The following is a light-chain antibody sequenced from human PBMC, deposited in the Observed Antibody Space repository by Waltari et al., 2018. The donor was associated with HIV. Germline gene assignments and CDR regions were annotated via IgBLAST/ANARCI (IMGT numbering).Light chain of an antibody. J-gene: IGLJ1*01. V-gene: IGLV1-44*01. CDR3: AAWDDSLNGYV. CDR1: NSNIGSNT. CDR2: SNN. Sequence: QSVLTQPPSASGTPGQRVNISCSGSNSNIGSNTVNWYQQVPGMAPKLLIHSNNQRPSGVPDRVSGSKSGTSASLAISGLQSDDEADYYCAAWDDSLNGYVFGTGTKVTVL.